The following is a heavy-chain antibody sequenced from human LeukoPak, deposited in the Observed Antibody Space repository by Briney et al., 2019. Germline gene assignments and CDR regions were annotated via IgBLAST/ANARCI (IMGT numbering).Heavy chain of an antibody. Sequence: GGSLRLSCAASGFNFSNEWMTWVRQVPGKGLEWVANIRKDGASYYYLGSVKGRFTISRDNAEQSLYLQMNSLRVEDTAVYYCGIASEVQYDSRRKGGLYFGNWGQGTLVTVSS. CDR1: GFNFSNEW. CDR3: GIASEVQYDSRRKGGLYFGN. J-gene: IGHJ4*02. V-gene: IGHV3-7*03. D-gene: IGHD3-22*01. CDR2: IRKDGASY.